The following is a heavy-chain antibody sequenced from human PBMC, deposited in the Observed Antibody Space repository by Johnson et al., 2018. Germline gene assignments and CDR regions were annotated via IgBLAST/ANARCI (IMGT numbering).Heavy chain of an antibody. V-gene: IGHV3-48*01. CDR1: GFTFSSYS. Sequence: VQLVESGGGLVQPGGSLRLSCAASGFTFSSYSMNWVRQAPGKGLEWGSYISSSSSTIYYADSVEGRFTISRDNAKNSLFLQMNILRAEETAVYYCARDQEQLVSGRYFYYYMDVWGKGTTVTVSS. D-gene: IGHD6-6*01. CDR3: ARDQEQLVSGRYFYYYMDV. CDR2: ISSSSSTI. J-gene: IGHJ6*03.